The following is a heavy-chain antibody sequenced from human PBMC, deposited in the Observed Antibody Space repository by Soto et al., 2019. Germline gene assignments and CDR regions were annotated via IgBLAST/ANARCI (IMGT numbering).Heavy chain of an antibody. V-gene: IGHV1-69*06. CDR2: IIPIFGTA. CDR1: GGTFSSDA. Sequence: PRASVKVSCKASGGTFSSDAISWVRQAPGQGLEWMGGIIPIFGTANYAQKFQGRVTITADKSTSTAYMELSSLRSEDTAVYYCARDPXCSSTSCSNYYYYGMDVWGQGTTVTVSS. D-gene: IGHD2-2*01. CDR3: ARDPXCSSTSCSNYYYYGMDV. J-gene: IGHJ6*02.